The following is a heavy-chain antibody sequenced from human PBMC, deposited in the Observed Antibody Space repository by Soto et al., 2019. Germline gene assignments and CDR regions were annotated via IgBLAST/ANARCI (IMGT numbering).Heavy chain of an antibody. D-gene: IGHD3-3*01. CDR3: ARDFYDTRNNKYFDY. CDR1: LYTFTDYY. Sequence: QVQLVQSGAEVKKPGASVRVSCKASLYTFTDYYIHWVRQAPGQGLEWMGWINPSSGGTNYAQKFQGRVTMTRDTSISTAYMVLTRLISDDTAVYYCARDFYDTRNNKYFDYWGQGTLVTVSS. J-gene: IGHJ4*02. CDR2: INPSSGGT. V-gene: IGHV1-2*02.